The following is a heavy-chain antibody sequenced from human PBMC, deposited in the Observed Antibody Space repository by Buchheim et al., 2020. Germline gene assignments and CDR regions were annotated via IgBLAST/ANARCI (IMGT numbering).Heavy chain of an antibody. V-gene: IGHV3-30*18. CDR1: GFTFSSYG. Sequence: QVQLVESGGGVVQPGRSLRLSCAASGFTFSSYGMHWVRQAPGKGLEWVAVISYDGSNKYYADSVKGRFTISRDNSKNTLYLQMNSLRAEDTAVYYCAKDAYYDFWSGYRSAYYYGTDVWGQGTT. CDR2: ISYDGSNK. D-gene: IGHD3-3*01. J-gene: IGHJ6*02. CDR3: AKDAYYDFWSGYRSAYYYGTDV.